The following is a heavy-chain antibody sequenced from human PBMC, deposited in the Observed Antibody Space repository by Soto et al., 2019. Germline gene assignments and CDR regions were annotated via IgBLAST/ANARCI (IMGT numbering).Heavy chain of an antibody. CDR1: GVSIHNSHSF. Sequence: SDTLALTCTVSGVSIHNSHSFCAWIREPPGKGLQFIASVYHNGGAHYNSSLKSRVTISVDTANNQVSLRMRSLTAADTAFYYCGRVVEGATRHTDPDSWGQGILVTVSS. V-gene: IGHV4-39*01. J-gene: IGHJ5*01. D-gene: IGHD2-21*01. CDR3: GRVVEGATRHTDPDS. CDR2: VYHNGGA.